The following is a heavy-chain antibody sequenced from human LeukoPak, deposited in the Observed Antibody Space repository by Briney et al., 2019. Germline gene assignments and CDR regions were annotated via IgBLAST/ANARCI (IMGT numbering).Heavy chain of an antibody. CDR1: DGSISSFY. CDR3: ARSQYSSSWRTGFDY. D-gene: IGHD6-13*01. Sequence: SETLSLTRPLSDGSISSFYWSWIRHRPGKRLERIGYIYYSGSTNYNPSLKSRVTISVDTSKTQFSLKLSSVTAADTAVYYCARSQYSSSWRTGFDYWGQGTLVTVSS. CDR2: IYYSGST. V-gene: IGHV4-59*01. J-gene: IGHJ4*02.